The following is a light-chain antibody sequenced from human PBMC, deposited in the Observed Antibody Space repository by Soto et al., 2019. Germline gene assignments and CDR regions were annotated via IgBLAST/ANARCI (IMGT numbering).Light chain of an antibody. CDR2: GAS. V-gene: IGKV3-20*01. J-gene: IGKJ1*01. CDR1: QSVSSSY. CDR3: QQYGSSPQT. Sequence: EIVLTHSPGTLSLSPGERATLSCRTSQSVSSSYLAWYQQKPGQAPRLLIYGASSRATGIPGRFSGSGSGTDFTLTISRLEPEDFAVYYCQQYGSSPQTFGQGTKVDIK.